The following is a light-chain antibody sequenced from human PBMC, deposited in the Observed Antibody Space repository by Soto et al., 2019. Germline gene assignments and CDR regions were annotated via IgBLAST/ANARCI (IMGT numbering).Light chain of an antibody. V-gene: IGKV3-20*01. CDR2: GAS. CDR3: QRYNDYQYI. J-gene: IGKJ2*01. Sequence: EMVVTQSPGTLSLSPGERATLSCRASQSDTNAYLTWYQQKPGQAPRLLIYGASTRATGIPDRFSGSGSGTDFTLTISRVEPEDFAVYYCQRYNDYQYIFGQGTKLEIK. CDR1: QSDTNAY.